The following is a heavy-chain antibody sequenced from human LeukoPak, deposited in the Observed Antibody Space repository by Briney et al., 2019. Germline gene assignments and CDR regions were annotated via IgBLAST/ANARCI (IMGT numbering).Heavy chain of an antibody. J-gene: IGHJ3*02. CDR1: GGTFSNYT. CDR2: IIPILGIA. CDR3: ARDGQYYDFWSGEGTAFDI. Sequence: SVKVSCKASGGTFSNYTISWVRQAPGQGLEWMGGIIPILGIANYAQKFQGRVTITADKSTSTAYMELSSLRSEDTAVYYCARDGQYYDFWSGEGTAFDIWGQGTMVTVSS. D-gene: IGHD3-3*01. V-gene: IGHV1-69*04.